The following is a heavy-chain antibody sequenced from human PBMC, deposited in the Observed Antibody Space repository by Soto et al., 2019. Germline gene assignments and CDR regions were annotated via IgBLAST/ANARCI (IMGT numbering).Heavy chain of an antibody. J-gene: IGHJ6*02. CDR2: ISGSGGST. CDR1: GFTFSSYA. D-gene: IGHD5-18*01. CDR3: AKDTATLNYYYCYGMDV. Sequence: PGGSLRLSCAASGFTFSSYAMSWVRQAPGKGLEWVSAISGSGGSTYYADSVKGRFTISRDNSKNTLYLQMNSLRAEDTAVYYCAKDTATLNYYYCYGMDVWGQGTTVTVSS. V-gene: IGHV3-23*01.